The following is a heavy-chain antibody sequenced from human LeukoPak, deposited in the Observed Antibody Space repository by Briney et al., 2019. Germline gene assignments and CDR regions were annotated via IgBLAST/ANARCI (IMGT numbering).Heavy chain of an antibody. V-gene: IGHV3-21*01. Sequence: GGSLRLSCAASGFTFSSYSMNWVRQSPGKGLEWVSSINNSSTYIYYADSVNGRFTISRDNAKNSVYLRMNSLRPEDTAVYFCARARPDNGVLTGNDCYFDLWGRGTLVTVSS. CDR1: GFTFSSYS. D-gene: IGHD3-9*01. CDR2: INNSSTYI. CDR3: ARARPDNGVLTGNDCYFDL. J-gene: IGHJ2*01.